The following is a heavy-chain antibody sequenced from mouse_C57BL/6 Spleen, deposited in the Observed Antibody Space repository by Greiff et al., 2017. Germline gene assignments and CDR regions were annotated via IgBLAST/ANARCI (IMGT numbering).Heavy chain of an antibody. Sequence: EVKLVESEGDLVKPGGSLKFSCAASGFTFSSYGMSWVRQTPDKRLEWVATISSGGSYTYYPDSVKGRFTISRDNAKNTLYLQMSSLKSEDTAMYYCARHKWITTVVPYYFDYWGQGTTLTVSS. CDR1: GFTFSSYG. CDR3: ARHKWITTVVPYYFDY. J-gene: IGHJ2*01. D-gene: IGHD1-1*01. CDR2: ISSGGSYT. V-gene: IGHV5-6*01.